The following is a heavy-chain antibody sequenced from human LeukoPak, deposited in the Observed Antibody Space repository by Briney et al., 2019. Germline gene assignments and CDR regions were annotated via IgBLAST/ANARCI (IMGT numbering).Heavy chain of an antibody. D-gene: IGHD3-16*01. CDR1: GCTVSSNS. CDR2: IYSGGDT. Sequence: GGSLRLSCAASGCTVSSNSMSWVRQAPGKGLEWVSVIYSGGDTYYADSVKGRFTISRDNSKNTLFLQVNSLRAEDTAVYYCVRHSYDGYYFDYWGQGTPVTVSS. J-gene: IGHJ4*02. V-gene: IGHV3-53*01. CDR3: VRHSYDGYYFDY.